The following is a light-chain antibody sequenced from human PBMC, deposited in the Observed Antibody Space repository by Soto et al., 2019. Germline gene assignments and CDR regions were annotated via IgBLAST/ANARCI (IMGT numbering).Light chain of an antibody. CDR1: QSVGSN. V-gene: IGKV3-15*01. J-gene: IGKJ1*01. CDR3: QQYNNWPPDRT. Sequence: EIVMTQSPATLSVSPGERATLSCRASQSVGSNLAWYQQKPGQAPRLLIYGASTRATGIPARFSGSGSGTEFTLPIRRLQSEDFAIYVCQQYNNWPPDRTFGQGTKVEIK. CDR2: GAS.